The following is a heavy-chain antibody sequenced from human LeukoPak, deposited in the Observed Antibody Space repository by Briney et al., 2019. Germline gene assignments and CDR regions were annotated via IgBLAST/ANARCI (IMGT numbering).Heavy chain of an antibody. J-gene: IGHJ4*02. V-gene: IGHV1-18*01. Sequence: GASVKVSCKASGYMFNIYGISWVRQAPGQGLEWMGWISALNGNTNYARNFQDRVTMTTDTSTSTAYMELTSLSSDDTAVYYCARSPPSTGYDRFDTWGQGTLVTVSS. CDR1: GYMFNIYG. CDR2: ISALNGNT. D-gene: IGHD5-12*01. CDR3: ARSPPSTGYDRFDT.